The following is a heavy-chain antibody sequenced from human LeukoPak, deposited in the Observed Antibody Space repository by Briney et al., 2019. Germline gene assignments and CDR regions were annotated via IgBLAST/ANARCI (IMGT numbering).Heavy chain of an antibody. V-gene: IGHV3-33*01. J-gene: IGHJ6*02. D-gene: IGHD2-2*02. Sequence: PGGTLRLSCAASGFTFSSYGMHRVPQAPGKGLEWGAVIWYDGSNKYYADYVRGRFTISIDNSKNTLYLQMNSLRAEGTAAYYWARDHPPPPNHCSSTSCYMYYYYGMDVWGQGTTVTVSS. CDR3: ARDHPPPPNHCSSTSCYMYYYYGMDV. CDR2: IWYDGSNK. CDR1: GFTFSSYG.